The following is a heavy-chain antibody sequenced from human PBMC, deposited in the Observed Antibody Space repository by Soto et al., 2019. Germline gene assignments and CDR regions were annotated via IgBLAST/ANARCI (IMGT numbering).Heavy chain of an antibody. J-gene: IGHJ6*02. D-gene: IGHD3-10*01. CDR1: GFTFSNYA. Sequence: GGSLRLSCAASGFTFSNYAMHWVRQAPGEGLQWVALISYDGGNQYSPDSVKGRFTVSRDNSKSTLYLQMNSLRPEDTAVYYCATGEGFGSGNFHVTHSYYYGVDVWGLGTTVTVSS. CDR3: ATGEGFGSGNFHVTHSYYYGVDV. V-gene: IGHV3-30*03. CDR2: ISYDGGNQ.